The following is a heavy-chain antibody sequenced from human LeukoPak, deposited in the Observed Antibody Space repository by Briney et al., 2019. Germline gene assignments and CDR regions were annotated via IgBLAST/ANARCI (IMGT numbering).Heavy chain of an antibody. CDR1: GDSISSSGYC. CDR2: IYNSANT. CDR3: ARHSRSAYTGYENAFDI. Sequence: SETLSLTCTASGDSISSSGYCWDWIRQPPGKGLEWIGNIYNSANTHYNPSLKTRITMSVDTSKNQFSLKLNSVTAADTGIYYCARHSRSAYTGYENAFDIWGQGTMVTVSS. J-gene: IGHJ3*02. D-gene: IGHD5-12*01. V-gene: IGHV4-39*01.